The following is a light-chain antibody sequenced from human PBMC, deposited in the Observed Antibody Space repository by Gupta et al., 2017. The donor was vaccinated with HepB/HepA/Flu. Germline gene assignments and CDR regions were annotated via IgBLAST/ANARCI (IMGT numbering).Light chain of an antibody. Sequence: IVMIPSPATLSASPRDRPTLTCRASHSVDTNLAWYHQKPGHAPRLLISGASTRANGIPGRFRGSGSGTEFALTISSLQSEDFAAYYCLQYNTWPNSFGQGTKLEIK. V-gene: IGKV3-15*01. J-gene: IGKJ2*03. CDR2: GAS. CDR3: LQYNTWPNS. CDR1: HSVDTN.